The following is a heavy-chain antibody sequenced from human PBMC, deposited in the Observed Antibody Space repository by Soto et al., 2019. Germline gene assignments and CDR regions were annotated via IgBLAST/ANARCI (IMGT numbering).Heavy chain of an antibody. V-gene: IGHV1-58*01. Sequence: VKVSCKASGFTFSSSAVQWVRQARGQRLEWVGWIVVGSGNTHYAQKFQERVTIISDMSTSTAYMELSSLRSEDTAVYYCAATHYYATSAYDRRNAAFDIWGQGTLVTVS. CDR2: IVVGSGNT. D-gene: IGHD3-22*01. CDR3: AATHYYATSAYDRRNAAFDI. J-gene: IGHJ3*02. CDR1: GFTFSSSA.